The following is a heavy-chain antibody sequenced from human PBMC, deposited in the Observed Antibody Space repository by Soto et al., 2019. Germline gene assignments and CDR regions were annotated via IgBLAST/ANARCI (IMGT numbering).Heavy chain of an antibody. CDR3: ARGTRSTVPAYYYYYMDV. V-gene: IGHV4-34*01. J-gene: IGHJ6*03. CDR1: GGSFSGYY. Sequence: SETLSLTCAVYGGSFSGYYWSWIRQPPGKGLEWIGEINHSGSTNYNPSLKSRVTISVDTSKNQFSLELSSVTAADTAVYYCARGTRSTVPAYYYYYMDVWGKGTTVTVSS. D-gene: IGHD4-17*01. CDR2: INHSGST.